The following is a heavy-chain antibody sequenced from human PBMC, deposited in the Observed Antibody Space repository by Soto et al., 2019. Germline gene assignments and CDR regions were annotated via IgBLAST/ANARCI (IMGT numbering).Heavy chain of an antibody. CDR2: ISSSGDTT. CDR3: AKHWYHDSSGRGVRGMDV. CDR1: GLPFSSYG. D-gene: IGHD3-22*01. V-gene: IGHV3-23*01. J-gene: IGHJ6*02. Sequence: GGSLRLSCAASGLPFSSYGMSWVRQAPGKGLEWVSSISSSGDTTNYADSVKGRFSISRDNSKNTLYLQMNSLRAEDTAVYHCAKHWYHDSSGRGVRGMDVWGQGTTVTVSS.